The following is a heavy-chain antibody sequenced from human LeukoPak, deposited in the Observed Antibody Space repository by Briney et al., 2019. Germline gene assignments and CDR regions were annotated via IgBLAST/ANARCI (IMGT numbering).Heavy chain of an antibody. J-gene: IGHJ4*02. Sequence: GGSLRLSCATSGFTFSAYSMNWVRQAPGKGLEWVSSISGSSIYINYADSAKGRFTISSDNAKNSLYLQMNSLRAEDTAVYYCARALYDSSGYYFDYWGQGTLVTVSS. CDR1: GFTFSAYS. V-gene: IGHV3-21*01. CDR2: ISGSSIYI. D-gene: IGHD3-22*01. CDR3: ARALYDSSGYYFDY.